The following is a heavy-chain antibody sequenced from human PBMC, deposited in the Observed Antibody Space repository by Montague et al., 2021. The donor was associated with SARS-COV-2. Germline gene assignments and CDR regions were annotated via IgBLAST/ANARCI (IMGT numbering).Heavy chain of an antibody. Sequence: SETLSLTCTVSGGSISSGSYYWGWIRQPAGKGLEWIGAIDYTGGTXQXXXXRXRVTISIDTSNNQISLKMTSVTAADTAVYYCARSSFVGDPSFGGGFYYGMDVGGQGTTVTVSS. CDR3: ARSSFVGDPSFGGGFYYGMDV. CDR2: IDYTGGT. V-gene: IGHV4-39*01. D-gene: IGHD2-15*01. J-gene: IGHJ6*02. CDR1: GGSISSGSYY.